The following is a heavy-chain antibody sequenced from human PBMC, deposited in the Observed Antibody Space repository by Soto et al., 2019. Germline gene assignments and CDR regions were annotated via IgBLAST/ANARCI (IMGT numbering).Heavy chain of an antibody. CDR1: YGSISGSNFY. J-gene: IGHJ4*02. CDR3: ARTTGRHLDF. CDR2: IDYSGTT. V-gene: IGHV4-39*01. Sequence: QLQLQESGPGLVKPWETLSLTCTVSYGSISGSNFYWGWVRQPPGKGLEWIGHIDYSGTTYFNPYLGTRVTFPVDTSKNQFSLPLCSVTAADAAVYYCARTTGRHLDFWGQGILVTVSS. D-gene: IGHD4-4*01.